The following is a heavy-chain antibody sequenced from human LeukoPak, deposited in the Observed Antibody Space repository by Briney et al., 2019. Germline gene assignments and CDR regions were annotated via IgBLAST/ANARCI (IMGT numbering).Heavy chain of an antibody. J-gene: IGHJ4*02. Sequence: SETLSLTCTVSGGSISSYYWSWTRQPRGKGLEWIGYIYYSGSTNYNPSLKSRVTISVDTSKNQFSLKLSSVTAADTAVYYCASLGFVGDYSVDYWGQGTLVTVSS. V-gene: IGHV4-59*01. CDR2: IYYSGST. CDR3: ASLGFVGDYSVDY. CDR1: GGSISSYY. D-gene: IGHD4-11*01.